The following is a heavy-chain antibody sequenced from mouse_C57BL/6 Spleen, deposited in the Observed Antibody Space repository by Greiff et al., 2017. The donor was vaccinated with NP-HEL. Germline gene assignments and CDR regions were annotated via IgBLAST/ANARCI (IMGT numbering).Heavy chain of an antibody. CDR2: IDPETGGT. Sequence: VQLQQSGAELVRPGASVTLSCKASGYTFTDYEMHWVKQTPVHGLEWIGAIDPETGGTAYNQKFKGKAILTADKSSSTAYMELRSLTSEDSAVYYCTREDGNRLDYWGQGTTLTVSS. CDR1: GYTFTDYE. D-gene: IGHD2-1*01. J-gene: IGHJ2*01. CDR3: TREDGNRLDY. V-gene: IGHV1-15*01.